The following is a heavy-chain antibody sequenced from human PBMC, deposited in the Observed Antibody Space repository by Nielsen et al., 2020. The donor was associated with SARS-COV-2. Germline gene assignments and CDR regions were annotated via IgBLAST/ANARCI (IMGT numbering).Heavy chain of an antibody. CDR3: ARRPDSSSVPFDI. CDR2: IYPGDSDT. Sequence: KVSCKAFGYTFSSYRIAWVRQMPGKGLDYIGSIYPGDSDTRYSPSFQGQVTISADKSISTAYLQWSSLKASDTAIYYCARRPDSSSVPFDIWGQGTMVTVSS. V-gene: IGHV5-51*01. J-gene: IGHJ3*02. CDR1: GYTFSSYR. D-gene: IGHD6-6*01.